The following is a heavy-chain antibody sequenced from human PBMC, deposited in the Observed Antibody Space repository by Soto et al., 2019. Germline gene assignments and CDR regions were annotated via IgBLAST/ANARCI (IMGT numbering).Heavy chain of an antibody. J-gene: IGHJ6*02. Sequence: VASVKVSCKASGYTFTSYYMHWVRQAPGQGLEWMGIINPSGGSTSYAQKFQGRVTMTRDTSTSTVCMELSSLRSEDTAVYYCARDRPTIFGVVIRNYYYYYYGMDVWGQGTTVTVSS. D-gene: IGHD3-3*01. CDR3: ARDRPTIFGVVIRNYYYYYYGMDV. CDR2: INPSGGST. CDR1: GYTFTSYY. V-gene: IGHV1-46*01.